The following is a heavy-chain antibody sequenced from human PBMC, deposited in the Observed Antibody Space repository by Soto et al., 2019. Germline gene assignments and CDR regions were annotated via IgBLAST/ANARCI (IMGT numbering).Heavy chain of an antibody. V-gene: IGHV4-39*01. Sequence: PSETLSLTCTVSGDSISSESYYWGWIRQPPGKGLEWIGNLYHNGNTYYNPSLKSRVTISADTSKNQFSLEVTSVTAADTAVYYCARLTLRMATIRVNFDYWGQGTLVTVSS. CDR2: LYHNGNT. D-gene: IGHD3-16*01. CDR3: ARLTLRMATIRVNFDY. J-gene: IGHJ4*02. CDR1: GDSISSESYY.